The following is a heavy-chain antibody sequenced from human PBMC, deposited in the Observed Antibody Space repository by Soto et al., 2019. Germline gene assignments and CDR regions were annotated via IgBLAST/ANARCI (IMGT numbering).Heavy chain of an antibody. Sequence: GGSLRLSCAASGFTFDDYAMHWVRQAPGKGLEWVPGISWNSGSIGYADSVKGRFTISRDNAKNSLYLQMNSLRAEDTALYYCATGDYDFWSGYSDWGQGTLVSVSS. J-gene: IGHJ4*02. D-gene: IGHD3-3*01. CDR2: ISWNSGSI. CDR3: ATGDYDFWSGYSD. CDR1: GFTFDDYA. V-gene: IGHV3-9*01.